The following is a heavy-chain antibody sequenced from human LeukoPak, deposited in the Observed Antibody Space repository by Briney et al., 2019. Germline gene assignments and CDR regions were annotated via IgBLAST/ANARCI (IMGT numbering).Heavy chain of an antibody. J-gene: IGHJ4*02. CDR3: AKVKSIAVAGTDPYSLGFDY. D-gene: IGHD6-19*01. Sequence: GGSLRLSCAASGFTFSSYAMSWVRQAPGKGLEWVSAISGSGGSTYYADSVKGRFTISRDNSKNTLYLQMNSLRAEDTAVYYCAKVKSIAVAGTDPYSLGFDYWGQGTLVTVSS. CDR2: ISGSGGST. CDR1: GFTFSSYA. V-gene: IGHV3-23*01.